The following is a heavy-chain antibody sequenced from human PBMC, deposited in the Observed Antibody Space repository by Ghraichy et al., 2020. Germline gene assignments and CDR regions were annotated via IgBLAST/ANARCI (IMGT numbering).Heavy chain of an antibody. CDR3: AKDIVREAYYDFWSGDNWFDP. V-gene: IGHV3-30*02. CDR1: GFTFSSYG. D-gene: IGHD3-3*01. Sequence: GGSLRLSCAASGFTFSSYGMHWVRQAPGKGLEWVAFIRYDGSNKYYADSVKGRFTISRDNSKNTLYLQMNSLRAEDTAVYYCAKDIVREAYYDFWSGDNWFDPWGQGTLVTVSS. CDR2: IRYDGSNK. J-gene: IGHJ5*02.